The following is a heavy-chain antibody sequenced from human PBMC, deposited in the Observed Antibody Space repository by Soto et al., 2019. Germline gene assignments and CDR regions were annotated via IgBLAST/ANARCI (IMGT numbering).Heavy chain of an antibody. CDR1: GFSFSNYA. V-gene: IGHV3-23*05. D-gene: IGHD3-16*01. CDR3: AKGDGGYFDH. CDR2: IEISGRAT. J-gene: IGHJ4*02. Sequence: EVQLLESGGGLVQPGGSLRLSCIASGFSFSNYAMSWVRQAPGKGPEWVSSIEISGRATYYADDVKGQFTICRDDSNNEVYLQMNSLRGEDTAVYFCAKGDGGYFDHWDQGSLVTVSS.